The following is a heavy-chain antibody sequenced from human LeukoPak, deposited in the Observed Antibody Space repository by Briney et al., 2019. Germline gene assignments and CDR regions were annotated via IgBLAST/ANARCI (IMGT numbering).Heavy chain of an antibody. CDR1: GFTFSSYS. J-gene: IGHJ4*02. V-gene: IGHV3-21*01. CDR2: ISSSSSYI. CDR3: ARATGDHYDFWSGQVLGY. D-gene: IGHD3-3*01. Sequence: GGSLRLSCAASGFTFSSYSMNWVRQAPGKGLEWVSSISSSSSYIYYADSVKGRFTISRDNAKNSLYLQMNSPRAEDTAVYYCARATGDHYDFWSGQVLGYWGQGTLVTVSS.